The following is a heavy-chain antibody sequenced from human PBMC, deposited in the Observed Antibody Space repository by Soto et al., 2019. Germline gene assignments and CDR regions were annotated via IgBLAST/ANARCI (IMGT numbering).Heavy chain of an antibody. CDR1: GFSLSTSGVG. V-gene: IGHV2-5*01. CDR3: AHLYYYDSSGYYTRYFDY. CDR2: IYWNDDK. Sequence: SGPTLVKPTQTLTLTCTFSGFSLSTSGVGVGWIRQPPGKALEWLALIYWNDDKRYSPSLKSRLTITKDTSKNQVVLTMTNMDPVDTATYYCAHLYYYDSSGYYTRYFDYWGQGTLVTVSS. J-gene: IGHJ4*02. D-gene: IGHD3-22*01.